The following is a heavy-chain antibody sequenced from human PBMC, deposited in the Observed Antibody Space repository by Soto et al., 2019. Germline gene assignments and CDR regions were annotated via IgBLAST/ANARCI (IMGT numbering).Heavy chain of an antibody. CDR2: IYYSGST. Sequence: SETLSLTCTVSGGSISSYYWSWIRQPPGKGLEWIGYIYYSGSTNYNPSLKSRVTISVDTSTSTVYMELSSLRSEDTAVYYCASTDYYDSSDWTSAFDIWGQGTMVTVSS. CDR1: GGSISSYY. V-gene: IGHV4-59*01. CDR3: ASTDYYDSSDWTSAFDI. J-gene: IGHJ3*02. D-gene: IGHD3-22*01.